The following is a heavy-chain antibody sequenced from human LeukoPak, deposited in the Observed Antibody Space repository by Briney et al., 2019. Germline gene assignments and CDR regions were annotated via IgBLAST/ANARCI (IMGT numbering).Heavy chain of an antibody. D-gene: IGHD6-13*01. V-gene: IGHV4-31*03. J-gene: IGHJ4*02. CDR1: GGSISSGGYY. Sequence: SQTLSLTCTVSGGSISSGGYYWSWIRQHPGKGLEWIGYIYYSGSTYYNPSLKSRVTISVDTSKNQFSLKLSSVTAADTAVYYCARDGGRSIAAAVDWGQGTLVTVSS. CDR3: ARDGGRSIAAAVD. CDR2: IYYSGST.